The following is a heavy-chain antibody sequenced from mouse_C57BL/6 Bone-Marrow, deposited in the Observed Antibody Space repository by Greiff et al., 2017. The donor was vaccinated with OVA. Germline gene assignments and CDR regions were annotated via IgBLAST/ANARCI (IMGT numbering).Heavy chain of an antibody. CDR1: GYSFTSYY. CDR2: IYPGSGTN. J-gene: IGHJ3*01. Sequence: QVQLQQSGPELVKPGASVKISCKASGYSFTSYYIHWVKQRPGQGLEWIGWIYPGSGTNKYNEQIKGKATLTADTSSSTAYMQLSSLTSEDSAVYYCARQFAYWGQGTLVTVSA. V-gene: IGHV1-66*01. CDR3: ARQFAY.